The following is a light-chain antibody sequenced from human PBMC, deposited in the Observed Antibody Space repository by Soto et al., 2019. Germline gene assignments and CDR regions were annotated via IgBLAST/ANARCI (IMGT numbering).Light chain of an antibody. CDR2: EVT. CDR1: SSDVGGYNF. V-gene: IGLV2-14*01. Sequence: QSALTQPASVSGSPGQLITISCTGTSSDVGGYNFVSWYQLYPGKAPKLMIYEVTNRPSGVSNRFSGSKSGNTASLTISGLQAEDEANYYCISYTSSSTLYVFGTGTKLTVL. CDR3: ISYTSSSTLYV. J-gene: IGLJ1*01.